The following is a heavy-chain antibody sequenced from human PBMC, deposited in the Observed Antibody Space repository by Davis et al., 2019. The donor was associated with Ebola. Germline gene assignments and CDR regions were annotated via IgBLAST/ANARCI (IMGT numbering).Heavy chain of an antibody. CDR3: AKTSSQVAGTMSYYGMDV. D-gene: IGHD3-10*02. Sequence: GGSLRLSCAASGFTFSSYGMHWARQAPGKGLEWVAVISYDGSNKYYADSVKGRFTISRDNSKNTLYLQMNSLRAEDTAVYYCAKTSSQVAGTMSYYGMDVWGQGTTVTVSS. CDR1: GFTFSSYG. CDR2: ISYDGSNK. V-gene: IGHV3-30*18. J-gene: IGHJ6*02.